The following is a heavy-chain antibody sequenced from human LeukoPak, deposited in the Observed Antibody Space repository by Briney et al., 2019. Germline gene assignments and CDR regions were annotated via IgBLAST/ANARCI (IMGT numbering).Heavy chain of an antibody. V-gene: IGHV3-49*04. Sequence: GGSLRLSCTASGFTFGDFAMSWVRRAPGRGLEWVSFIRSKVYGGSTEYAASVKGRFTISRDDSKSIVYLQMDSLKSEDTAVYYCSRIDHDFFDYWGQGILVTVSS. CDR3: SRIDHDFFDY. J-gene: IGHJ4*02. CDR1: GFTFGDFA. CDR2: IRSKVYGGST. D-gene: IGHD3-3*01.